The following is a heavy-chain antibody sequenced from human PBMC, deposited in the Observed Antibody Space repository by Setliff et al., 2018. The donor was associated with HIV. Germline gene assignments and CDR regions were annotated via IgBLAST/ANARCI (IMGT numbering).Heavy chain of an antibody. D-gene: IGHD3-10*01. CDR1: GFTFSSYA. J-gene: IGHJ4*02. CDR2: ISSSAGST. CDR3: ARAEVAMVRGHDY. Sequence: GGSLRLSCAASGFTFSSYAMSWVRQTPGKGLEWVSFISSSAGSTYYSDSVKGRFTISRDNSKNMLYLQMNSLRAEDTAVYYCARAEVAMVRGHDYWGQGTLVTAPQ. V-gene: IGHV3-23*01.